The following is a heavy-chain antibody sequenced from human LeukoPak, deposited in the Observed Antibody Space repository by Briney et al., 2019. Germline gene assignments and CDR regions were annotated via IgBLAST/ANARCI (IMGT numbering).Heavy chain of an antibody. J-gene: IGHJ4*02. CDR3: AKDSVGVAGPDY. V-gene: IGHV3-23*01. CDR2: ISVDGGGT. Sequence: GGSLRLSCAASGFTFSMYAMSWVGQAPGKGLEWVSVISVDGGGTYYADSVKGRFTISRDNSKSTLYLQMNSLRAEDTAVYYCAKDSVGVAGPDYWGQGSLVTVSS. D-gene: IGHD6-19*01. CDR1: GFTFSMYA.